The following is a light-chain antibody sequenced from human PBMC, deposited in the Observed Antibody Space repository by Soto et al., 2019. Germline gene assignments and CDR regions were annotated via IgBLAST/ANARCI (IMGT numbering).Light chain of an antibody. CDR2: DVS. V-gene: IGLV2-14*03. CDR1: SSDVGGYNY. CDR3: SSYTSSSTWV. Sequence: QSVLTQPASISGSPGQSITISCTGTSSDVGGYNYVSWYQQYPGKAPKLMIFDVSNRPSGVSDRFSGSKSGHTASLTISGLQAEDEADYYCSSYTSSSTWVFGGGTKLNVL. J-gene: IGLJ3*02.